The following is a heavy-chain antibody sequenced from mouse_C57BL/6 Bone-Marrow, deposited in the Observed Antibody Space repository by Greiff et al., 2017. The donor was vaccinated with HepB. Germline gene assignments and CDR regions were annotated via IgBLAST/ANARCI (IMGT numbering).Heavy chain of an antibody. CDR3: ARGGDYPYWYVDV. CDR1: GYTFTSYG. CDR2: IYPRSGNT. Sequence: VKLVESGAELARPGASVKLSCKASGYTFTSYGISWVKQRTGQGLEWIGEIYPRSGNTYYNEKFKGKATLTADKSSSTAYMQLRSLTSEDSAVYFCARGGDYPYWYVDVWGTGTTVTVSS. V-gene: IGHV1-81*01. D-gene: IGHD2-4*01. J-gene: IGHJ1*03.